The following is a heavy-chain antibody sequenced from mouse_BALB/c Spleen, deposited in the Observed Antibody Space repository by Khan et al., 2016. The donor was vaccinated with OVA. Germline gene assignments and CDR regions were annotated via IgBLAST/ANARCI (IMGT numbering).Heavy chain of an antibody. CDR3: ARAYYGNYPRFAY. J-gene: IGHJ3*01. CDR1: GYTFTDYS. D-gene: IGHD2-10*01. V-gene: IGHV9-2-1*01. Sequence: QVQLKQSGPELKKPGETVKISCKASGYTFTDYSMHWVKQAPGKGLKWMGWINTETGEPTYADDFKGRFAFSLETSASPAYLQIDNLKNEDTATYFCARAYYGNYPRFAYWGQGTLVTVSA. CDR2: INTETGEP.